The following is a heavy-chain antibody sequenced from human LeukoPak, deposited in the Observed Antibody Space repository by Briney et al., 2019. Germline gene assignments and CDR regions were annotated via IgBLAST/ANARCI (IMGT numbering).Heavy chain of an antibody. CDR2: IYYRVTS. V-gene: IGHV4-59*01. CDR3: ARAVGGDGSGSL. CDR1: GGSISSYY. D-gene: IGHD3-10*01. J-gene: IGHJ4*02. Sequence: KASETLSLTCTVSGGSISSYYWNWIRQPPGKGLEWIGYIYYRVTSDYNPSLKSRVTMSVDMSTRQISLKLSSVTAADTAVYYCARAVGGDGSGSLWGPGTLVTVSS.